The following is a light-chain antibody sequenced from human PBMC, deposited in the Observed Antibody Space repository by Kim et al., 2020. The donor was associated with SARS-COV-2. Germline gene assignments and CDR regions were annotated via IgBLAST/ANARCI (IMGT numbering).Light chain of an antibody. Sequence: NFMLTQPHSVSASPGKTVTISCTRNSGPIATKYVQWYQQRPNSAPTTVIYEDGQRPSGVPDRFSGSIDSSSNSASLTISGLRTEDEADYYCQSYDSSHIVVFGGGTKLTVL. V-gene: IGLV6-57*04. CDR3: QSYDSSHIVV. CDR1: SGPIATKY. CDR2: EDG. J-gene: IGLJ2*01.